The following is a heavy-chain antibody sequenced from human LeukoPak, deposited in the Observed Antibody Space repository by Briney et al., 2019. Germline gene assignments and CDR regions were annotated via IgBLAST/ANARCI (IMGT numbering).Heavy chain of an antibody. Sequence: ASVKVSCKASGYTFTVYYMHWVRQAPGQGLEWMGRINPNSGGTNYAQKFQGRVTMTRDTAISTAYMELSRLRSDDTAVYYCAREGQRQQLAEFDYWGQGTLVTVSS. CDR1: GYTFTVYY. D-gene: IGHD6-13*01. V-gene: IGHV1-2*06. CDR3: AREGQRQQLAEFDY. J-gene: IGHJ4*02. CDR2: INPNSGGT.